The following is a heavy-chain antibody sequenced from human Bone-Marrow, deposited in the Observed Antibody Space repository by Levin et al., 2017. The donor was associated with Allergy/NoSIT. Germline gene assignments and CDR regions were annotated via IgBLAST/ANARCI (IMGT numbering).Heavy chain of an antibody. CDR1: EFSVRTNY. V-gene: IGHV3-53*01. Sequence: GESLKISCATSEFSVRTNYMSWVRQASGKGLEWVSVIYGGNSTYYADSVKGRFTVSRDTSHNTVYLQMRSLRAEDTGVYYCATARVPTPGYFDYWGQGVLVTVSP. J-gene: IGHJ4*02. CDR3: ATARVPTPGYFDY. D-gene: IGHD3-10*01. CDR2: IYGGNST.